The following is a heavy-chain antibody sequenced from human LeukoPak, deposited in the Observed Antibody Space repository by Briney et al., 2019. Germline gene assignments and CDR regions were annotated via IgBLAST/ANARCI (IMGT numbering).Heavy chain of an antibody. Sequence: GGSLRLSCAASGFTFDDYAMHWVRQAPGKGLEWVSGISWNSGSIGYADSVKGRFTISRDNAKNSLYLQMNSLRAEDTAVYYCARDLAGTEPWGQGTLVTVSS. V-gene: IGHV3-9*01. CDR1: GFTFDDYA. CDR3: ARDLAGTEP. D-gene: IGHD6-13*01. J-gene: IGHJ5*02. CDR2: ISWNSGSI.